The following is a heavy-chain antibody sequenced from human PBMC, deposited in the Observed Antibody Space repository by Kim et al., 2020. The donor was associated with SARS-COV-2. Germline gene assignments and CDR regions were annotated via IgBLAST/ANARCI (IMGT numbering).Heavy chain of an antibody. CDR1: GYSFNSYW. D-gene: IGHD7-27*01. V-gene: IGHV5-51*01. CDR3: ARYLGMDDAFDI. J-gene: IGHJ3*02. Sequence: GESLKISCKGSGYSFNSYWIGWVRQMPGKGLEWMGITYPGDSETRYSPSFQGQVTISADKSISTAYLHWSSLKASDTDMYYCARYLGMDDAFDIWGEGTMVTVSS. CDR2: TYPGDSET.